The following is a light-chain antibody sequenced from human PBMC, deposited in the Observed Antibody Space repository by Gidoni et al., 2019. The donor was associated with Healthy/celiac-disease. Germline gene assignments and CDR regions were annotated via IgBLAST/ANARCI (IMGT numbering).Light chain of an antibody. Sequence: DIVMTQPPLSLPVTPGEPASISCRSSQSLLHSNGYNYLDWYLQKPGQSPQLLIYLGFNRASGVPDRFSGSGSGTDFTLKISRVEAEDVGVYYCMQALQTPPTFGQGTKVEIK. J-gene: IGKJ1*01. CDR1: QSLLHSNGYNY. V-gene: IGKV2-28*01. CDR3: MQALQTPPT. CDR2: LGF.